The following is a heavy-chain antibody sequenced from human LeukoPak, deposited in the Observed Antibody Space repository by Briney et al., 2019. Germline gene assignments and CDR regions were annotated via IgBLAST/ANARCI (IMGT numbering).Heavy chain of an antibody. V-gene: IGHV4-59*11. CDR3: ARDYYGSGGRFDP. Sequence: SETLSLTCTVSGGPISSHYWSWIRQPPGKGLEWIGYIYYSGSTNYNPSLKSRVTISVDTSKNQFSLKLSSVTAADTAVYYCARDYYGSGGRFDPWGQGTLVTVSS. J-gene: IGHJ5*02. CDR2: IYYSGST. D-gene: IGHD3-10*01. CDR1: GGPISSHY.